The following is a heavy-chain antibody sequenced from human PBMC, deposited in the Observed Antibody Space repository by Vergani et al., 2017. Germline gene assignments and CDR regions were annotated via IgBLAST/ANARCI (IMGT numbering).Heavy chain of an antibody. J-gene: IGHJ5*02. D-gene: IGHD3-10*01. Sequence: QVQLVQSGAEVKKPGASVKVSCKASGYTFTSYGISWVRQAPGQGLEWMGWINAYNGNTNYAQKLQGRVTMTTDTSTRPAYMELRSLRSDDTAVDYCAKVPRSHANLALWFGDLMPWFDPWGQGTLVTVSS. V-gene: IGHV1-18*01. CDR1: GYTFTSYG. CDR2: INAYNGNT. CDR3: AKVPRSHANLALWFGDLMPWFDP.